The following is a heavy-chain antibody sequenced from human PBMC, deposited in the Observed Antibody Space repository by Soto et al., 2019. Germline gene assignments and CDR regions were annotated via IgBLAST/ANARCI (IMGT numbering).Heavy chain of an antibody. Sequence: SETLSLTCTVSGDSISSYYWSWIRQPPGKGLEWIGYIYYSGSTNYNPSLKSRVTISVDTPKNQFSLKLTSVTAADTAVYYCARVLVNGDYLFDYWGQGTLVTVSS. CDR3: ARVLVNGDYLFDY. J-gene: IGHJ4*02. CDR1: GDSISSYY. CDR2: IYYSGST. V-gene: IGHV4-59*01. D-gene: IGHD4-17*01.